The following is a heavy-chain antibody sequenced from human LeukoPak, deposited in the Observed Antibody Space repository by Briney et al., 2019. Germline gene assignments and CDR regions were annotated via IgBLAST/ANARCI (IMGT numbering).Heavy chain of an antibody. D-gene: IGHD1-26*01. V-gene: IGHV3-7*01. J-gene: IGHJ4*02. CDR1: GFTFSNYA. Sequence: PGGSLRLSCAASGFTFSNYAMSWVRQAPGKGLEWVASMKEDGSEIQYVDSVKGRFTISRDNAKNSLYLQMNSLRAEDTAVYYCARNRATNDYWGQGTLVTVSS. CDR2: MKEDGSEI. CDR3: ARNRATNDY.